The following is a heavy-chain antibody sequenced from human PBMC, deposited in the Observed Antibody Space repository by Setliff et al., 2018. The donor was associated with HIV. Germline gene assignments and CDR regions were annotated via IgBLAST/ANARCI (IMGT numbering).Heavy chain of an antibody. J-gene: IGHJ4*02. V-gene: IGHV4-38-2*02. Sequence: SETLFLTCAVSGYSISSGYYWGWIRQPPGKGLEWVGSIYHSGNTYYNPSLKSRVTMSVDTSKNQFSLNLNSVTAADTAVYYCARETIRSGHPSEAGFDFWGQGALVTVSS. CDR2: IYHSGNT. CDR1: GYSISSGYY. D-gene: IGHD6-19*01. CDR3: ARETIRSGHPSEAGFDF.